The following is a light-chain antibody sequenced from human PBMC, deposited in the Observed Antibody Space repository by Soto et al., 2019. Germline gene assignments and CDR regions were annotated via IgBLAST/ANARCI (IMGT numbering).Light chain of an antibody. V-gene: IGKV1-33*01. Sequence: DVQMNQSPSSLSASVGDRVTITCQANQDIRNYLNWYQHKAGQAPKLLIYDASSLETGVPSRFSGSGSGTHFTLTIASLQPEDTATYYCQQYDTLPTGYTVGQGTKLQI. CDR1: QDIRNY. CDR3: QQYDTLPTGYT. J-gene: IGKJ2*01. CDR2: DAS.